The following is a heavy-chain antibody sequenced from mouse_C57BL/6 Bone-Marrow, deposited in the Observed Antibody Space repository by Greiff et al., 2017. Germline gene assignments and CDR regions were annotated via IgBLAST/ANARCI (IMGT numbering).Heavy chain of an antibody. CDR2: IDPSDSYT. D-gene: IGHD1-1*01. J-gene: IGHJ2*01. CDR1: GYTFTSYW. CDR3: ARNYGSPFDY. V-gene: IGHV1-59*01. Sequence: VQLQQPGAELVRPGTSVKLSCKASGYTFTSYWMHWVKQRPGQGLEWIGVIDPSDSYTNYNQKFKGKATLTVDKSSSTAYMQLSSLTSEDSAVYYCARNYGSPFDYWGQGTTLTVSS.